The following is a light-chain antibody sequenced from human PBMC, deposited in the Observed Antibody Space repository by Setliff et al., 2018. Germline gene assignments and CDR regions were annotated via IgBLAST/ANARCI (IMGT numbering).Light chain of an antibody. CDR2: RNN. CDR1: SSNIGSNY. J-gene: IGLJ2*01. CDR3: QVWDRTFDHVAV. Sequence: QSVLTQPPSASGTPGQRVTISCSGSSSNIGSNYVYWYQQLPETAPKLLIYRNNQRPSGVPDRFSGSKSGTSASLAISGLRSEDEADYYCQVWDRTFDHVAVFGGGTKVTVL. V-gene: IGLV1-47*01.